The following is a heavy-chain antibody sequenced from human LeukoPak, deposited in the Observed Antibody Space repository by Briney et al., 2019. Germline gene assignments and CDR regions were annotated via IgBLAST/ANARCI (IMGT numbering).Heavy chain of an antibody. CDR2: ISSNGGST. CDR1: GFTFSSYA. D-gene: IGHD6-6*01. J-gene: IGHJ4*02. CDR3: ATSSLDY. V-gene: IGHV3-64*01. Sequence: PGGSLRLSCAASGFTFSSYAMYWVRQAPGKELECVSTISSNGGSTSYANSVKGRFTISRDNSKNTLYLQMGSLGADDMAVYYCATSSLDYWGQGTLVTVSS.